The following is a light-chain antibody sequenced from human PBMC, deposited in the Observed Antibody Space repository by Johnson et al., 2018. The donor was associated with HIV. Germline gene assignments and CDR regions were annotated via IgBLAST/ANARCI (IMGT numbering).Light chain of an antibody. CDR3: GTWDSGLSAGNG. CDR1: SSNIGNNY. Sequence: QSVLTQPPSVSAAPGQKVTISCSGSSSNIGNNYVSWYQQLPGTAPKLLIYENNKRPSGIPYRFSGSKSGTSATLGITGLQTGDEADDYCGTWDSGLSAGNGFGTGTKVTVL. J-gene: IGLJ1*01. CDR2: ENN. V-gene: IGLV1-51*02.